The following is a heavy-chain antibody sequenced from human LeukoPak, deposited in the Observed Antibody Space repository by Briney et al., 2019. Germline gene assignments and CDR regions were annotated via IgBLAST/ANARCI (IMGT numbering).Heavy chain of an antibody. V-gene: IGHV3-23*01. Sequence: GGSLRLSCAASGFTFSSYAMSWVRQAPGQGLEWVSAISGSGGSTYYADSVKGRFTISRDNSKNTLYLQMNSLRAEDTAVYYCSKDGPMYSSSSDYWGQGTLVTVSS. CDR2: ISGSGGST. D-gene: IGHD6-6*01. CDR1: GFTFSSYA. J-gene: IGHJ4*02. CDR3: SKDGPMYSSSSDY.